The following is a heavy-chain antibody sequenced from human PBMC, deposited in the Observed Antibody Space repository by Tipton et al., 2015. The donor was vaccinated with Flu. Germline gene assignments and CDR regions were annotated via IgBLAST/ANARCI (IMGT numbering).Heavy chain of an antibody. CDR2: IYYSGST. J-gene: IGHJ4*02. CDR3: ARSPGYYFDY. CDR1: GGSISSYY. Sequence: TLSLTCTVSGGSISSYYWSWLRQPPGKGLEWIGYIYYSGSTNYNPSLKSRVTISVDTSKNQFSLKLNSVTAADTAVYYCARSPGYYFDYWGQGTLVTVSS. V-gene: IGHV4-59*07.